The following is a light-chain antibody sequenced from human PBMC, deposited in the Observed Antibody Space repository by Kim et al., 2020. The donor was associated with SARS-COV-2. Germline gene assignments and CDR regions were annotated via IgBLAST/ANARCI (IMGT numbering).Light chain of an antibody. J-gene: IGKJ1*01. CDR1: QSLSRRY. CDR3: LQYDNSPRT. Sequence: ETVLTQSPGTLSLSPGERATLSCRASQSLSRRYLAWYQQRPGQAPRLLIHGASSRATGIPDRFSGSGSGTDFTLTISRLEPEDFAVYYCLQYDNSPRTFGQGTTVDIK. CDR2: GAS. V-gene: IGKV3-20*01.